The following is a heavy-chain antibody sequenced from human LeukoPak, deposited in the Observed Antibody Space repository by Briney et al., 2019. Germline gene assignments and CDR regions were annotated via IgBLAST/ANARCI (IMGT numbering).Heavy chain of an antibody. CDR2: IHTSGNT. CDR1: GGSISSYY. CDR3: ARGTIAARRRFSDY. Sequence: SETLSLTCTVSGGSISSYYWSWIRQPAGKGLEWIGRIHTSGNTKYNPSLKSRVTMSVDTSKNQFSLKLSSVTAADTAVYYCARGTIAARRRFSDYWGQGALVTVSS. V-gene: IGHV4-4*07. D-gene: IGHD6-6*01. J-gene: IGHJ4*02.